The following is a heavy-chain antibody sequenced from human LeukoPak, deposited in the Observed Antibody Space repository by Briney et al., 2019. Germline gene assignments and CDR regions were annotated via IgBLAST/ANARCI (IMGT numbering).Heavy chain of an antibody. V-gene: IGHV3-23*01. CDR3: AKSRGPFYGMDV. CDR1: GFTFSSYA. J-gene: IGHJ6*02. CDR2: ISGSGGST. D-gene: IGHD3-22*01. Sequence: GGSLRLSCAASGFTFSSYAMSWVRQAPGKGLGWVSAISGSGGSTYYADSVKGRFTISRDNSKNTLYLQMNSLRAEDTVVYYCAKSRGPFYGMDVWGQGTTVTVSS.